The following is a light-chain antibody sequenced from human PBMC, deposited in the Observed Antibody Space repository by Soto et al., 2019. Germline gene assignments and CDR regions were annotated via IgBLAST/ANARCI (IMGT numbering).Light chain of an antibody. CDR3: QQYHSYPLT. J-gene: IGKJ4*01. CDR1: QSLSGW. V-gene: IGKV1-5*03. Sequence: DIQMTQSPSTLSASVGDSVTITCRASQSLSGWLTWYKQKPGKAPKLLIYQASSLKSGVPSRFSGSGSGTEFTLTISSMQPDDFATYYCQQYHSYPLTFGGGTKVEIK. CDR2: QAS.